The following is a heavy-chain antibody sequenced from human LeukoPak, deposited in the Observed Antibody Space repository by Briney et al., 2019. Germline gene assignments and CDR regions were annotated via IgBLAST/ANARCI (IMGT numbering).Heavy chain of an antibody. J-gene: IGHJ4*02. CDR3: ARKRYDDPYFFDY. CDR2: IHYSGTT. D-gene: IGHD3-22*01. V-gene: IGHV4-30-4*01. CDR1: GGSISSYY. Sequence: SETLSLTCTVSGGSISSYYWSWIRQPPGNGLEWIGYIHYSGTTYYNPSLKSRVSISVDTSKDQFSLNLNSVTAADTAVYYCARKRYDDPYFFDYWGQGTLVTVSS.